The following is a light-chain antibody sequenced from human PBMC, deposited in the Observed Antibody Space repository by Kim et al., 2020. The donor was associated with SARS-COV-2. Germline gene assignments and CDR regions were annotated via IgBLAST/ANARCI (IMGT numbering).Light chain of an antibody. J-gene: IGKJ4*01. V-gene: IGKV3-15*01. CDR1: QSVSSN. CDR3: QQSNNSPPLT. CDR2: GAS. Sequence: ELFLPPSPATLSVSPGERAILSCRASQSVSSNLAWYQQKPGQAPRLLIYGASTRATGIPARFSGSGSGTEFTLTISSLQSEDFAVYYCQQSNNSPPLTFGGGTKLAI.